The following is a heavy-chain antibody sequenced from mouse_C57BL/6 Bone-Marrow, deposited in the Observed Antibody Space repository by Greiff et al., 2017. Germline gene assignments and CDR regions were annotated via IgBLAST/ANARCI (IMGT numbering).Heavy chain of an antibody. J-gene: IGHJ4*01. CDR1: GYTFTSYW. D-gene: IGHD1-1*01. Sequence: QVQLQQPGAELVMPGASVKLSCKASGYTFTSYWMHWVKQRPGQGLEWIGEIDPSDSYTNYNQKFKGKSTLTVDKSSSTAYMQLSSLTSEDSAVYYCARYGFITTVVAKVYYAMDYWGQGTSVTVSS. CDR2: IDPSDSYT. V-gene: IGHV1-69*01. CDR3: ARYGFITTVVAKVYYAMDY.